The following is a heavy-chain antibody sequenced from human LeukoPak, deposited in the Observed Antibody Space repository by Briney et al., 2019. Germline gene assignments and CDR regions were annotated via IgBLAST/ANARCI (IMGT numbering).Heavy chain of an antibody. D-gene: IGHD6-19*01. V-gene: IGHV4-39*01. J-gene: IGHJ5*02. Sequence: SETLSLTCTVSGGSISSSSYYWGWIRQPPGKGLEWIGSIYYSGSTYYNPSLKSRATISVDTSKNQFSLKLSSVTAADTAVYYCARLDSSGWYSWFDPWGQGTLVTVSS. CDR2: IYYSGST. CDR1: GGSISSSSYY. CDR3: ARLDSSGWYSWFDP.